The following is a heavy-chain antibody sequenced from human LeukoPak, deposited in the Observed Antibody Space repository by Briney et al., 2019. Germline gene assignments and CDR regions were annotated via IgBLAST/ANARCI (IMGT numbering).Heavy chain of an antibody. D-gene: IGHD3-10*01. Sequence: SETLSLTCAVYGGSFSGYYWSWIRQPPGKGLEWIGEINHSGSTNYNPSLKSRVTISVDTSKNQFSLKLSSVTAADTAVYYCARRTRYYYGSGSFLDKYYYYYYMDVWGKGTTVTISS. J-gene: IGHJ6*03. CDR3: ARRTRYYYGSGSFLDKYYYYYYMDV. V-gene: IGHV4-34*01. CDR2: INHSGST. CDR1: GGSFSGYY.